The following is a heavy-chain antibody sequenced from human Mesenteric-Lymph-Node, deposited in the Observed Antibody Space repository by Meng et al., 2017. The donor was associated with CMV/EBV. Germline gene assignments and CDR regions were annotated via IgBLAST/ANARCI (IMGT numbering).Heavy chain of an antibody. Sequence: GESLKISCAASGFTFSSYAMHWVRQAPGKGLEWVAVISYDGSNKYYADSVKGRFTISRDNSKNTLYLQMNSLRAEDTAVYYCARDQLRFRAWGQGTLVTVSS. D-gene: IGHD3-3*01. CDR3: ARDQLRFRA. CDR1: GFTFSSYA. V-gene: IGHV3-30-3*01. CDR2: ISYDGSNK. J-gene: IGHJ5*02.